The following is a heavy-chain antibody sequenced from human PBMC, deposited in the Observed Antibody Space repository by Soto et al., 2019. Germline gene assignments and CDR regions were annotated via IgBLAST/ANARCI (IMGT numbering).Heavy chain of an antibody. Sequence: KASETLSLTCTVSGGSISSYYWSWIRQPAGKGLEWIGRIYTSGSTNYNPSLKSRVTMSVDTSKNQFSLKLSSVTAADTAVYYCAITGSGYDSDYYYGMDVRGQGTTVTRLL. CDR3: AITGSGYDSDYYYGMDV. CDR1: GGSISSYY. V-gene: IGHV4-4*07. J-gene: IGHJ6*02. D-gene: IGHD5-12*01. CDR2: IYTSGST.